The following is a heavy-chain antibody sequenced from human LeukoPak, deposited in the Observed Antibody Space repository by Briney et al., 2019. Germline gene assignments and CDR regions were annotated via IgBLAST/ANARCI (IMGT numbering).Heavy chain of an antibody. D-gene: IGHD5-24*01. CDR2: ISYNENT. CDR1: GGSISSYY. CDR3: ARVSEINWYFDL. V-gene: IGHV4-59*01. Sequence: SETLSLTCTVSGGSISSYYWSWIRQPPGKGLEWIGYISYNENTKYNPSLKSRFTISVYTSKNQFSLRLNSVTAADTAVYYCARVSEINWYFDLWGRGTLVTASS. J-gene: IGHJ2*01.